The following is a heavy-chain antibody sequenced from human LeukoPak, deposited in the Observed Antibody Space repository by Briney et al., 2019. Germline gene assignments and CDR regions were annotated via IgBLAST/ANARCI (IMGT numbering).Heavy chain of an antibody. CDR3: ARKVVVGYYYYMDV. Sequence: GGSLRLSCAASGFTFSSYGMHWVRQAPGKGLEWVAVIWYDGSNKYYADSVKGRFTISRDNSKNTLYLQMNSLRAEDTAVYYCARKVVVGYYYYMDVWAKGPRSPSP. D-gene: IGHD2-15*01. CDR1: GFTFSSYG. V-gene: IGHV3-33*01. CDR2: IWYDGSNK. J-gene: IGHJ6*03.